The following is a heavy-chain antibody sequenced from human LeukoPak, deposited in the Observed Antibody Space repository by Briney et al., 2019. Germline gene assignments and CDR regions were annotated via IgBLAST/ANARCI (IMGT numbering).Heavy chain of an antibody. Sequence: HPGGSLRLSCAASGFTFSSFEMNWIRQAPGKGLEWVSYISSSGGTRYYADSVKGRFTISRDNAKNSLYLQMNSLRAEDTAVYYCAKNNYDILTGSRVAIDYWGQGTLVTVSS. CDR3: AKNNYDILTGSRVAIDY. J-gene: IGHJ4*02. CDR1: GFTFSSFE. CDR2: ISSSGGTR. V-gene: IGHV3-48*03. D-gene: IGHD3-9*01.